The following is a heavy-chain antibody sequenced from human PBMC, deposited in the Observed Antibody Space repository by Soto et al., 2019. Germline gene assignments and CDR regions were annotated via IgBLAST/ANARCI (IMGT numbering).Heavy chain of an antibody. Sequence: QVQLVQSGAEVKRPGASVKVSCKTSGYNFPRNYIHWVRQAPGQGLEWRGVINPAGESTNYARNLRDSVGMTTDTSTSTVYMELSSLRYEDTAVYYCGRSIGIAVDSGGWWATSFDYWGKGALVTVSS. J-gene: IGHJ4*02. CDR1: GYNFPRNY. CDR3: GRSIGIAVDSGGWWATSFDY. V-gene: IGHV1-46*03. CDR2: INPAGEST. D-gene: IGHD6-19*01.